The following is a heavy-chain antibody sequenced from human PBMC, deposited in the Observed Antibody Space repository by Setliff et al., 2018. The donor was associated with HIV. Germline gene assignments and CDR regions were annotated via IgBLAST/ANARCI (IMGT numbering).Heavy chain of an antibody. V-gene: IGHV4-38-2*01. J-gene: IGHJ3*02. D-gene: IGHD2-21*01. Sequence: PSETLSLTCAVSGYSISRGYYWGWLRQPPGKGLEWIGNIYHSGSTFYNPSLKSRVTTSVDTSKNQFSLKLRSVTAADTAVYYCARGYGHIVEVIASDAFDIWGQGIMVTVSS. CDR1: GYSISRGYY. CDR3: ARGYGHIVEVIASDAFDI. CDR2: IYHSGST.